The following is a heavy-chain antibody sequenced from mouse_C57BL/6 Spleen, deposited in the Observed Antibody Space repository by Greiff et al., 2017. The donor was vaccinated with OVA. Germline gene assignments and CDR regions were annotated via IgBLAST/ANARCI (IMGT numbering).Heavy chain of an antibody. Sequence: VQLQESGPELVKPGASVKISCKASGYAFSSSWMNWVKQRPGKGLEWIGRIYPGDGDTNYNGKFKGKATLTADKSSSTAYMQLSSLTSEDSAVYFCARGWPYYFDYWGQGTTLTVSS. D-gene: IGHD1-1*02. CDR2: IYPGDGDT. J-gene: IGHJ2*01. CDR3: ARGWPYYFDY. V-gene: IGHV1-82*01. CDR1: GYAFSSSW.